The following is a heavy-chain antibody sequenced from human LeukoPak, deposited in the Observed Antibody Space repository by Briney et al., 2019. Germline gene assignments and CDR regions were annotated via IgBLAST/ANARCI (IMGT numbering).Heavy chain of an antibody. V-gene: IGHV4-4*07. CDR2: IYSSGST. Sequence: SETLSLTCTASGDSISIYYWSWIRQPAGKGLEWIGRIYSSGSTNYNPSLKTRVSMSVDTSKNQFSLKLTSVTAADTAVYYCARGSYYYDSRGNRDAFDIWGQGTMVTVSS. CDR3: ARGSYYYDSRGNRDAFDI. D-gene: IGHD3-22*01. CDR1: GDSISIYY. J-gene: IGHJ3*02.